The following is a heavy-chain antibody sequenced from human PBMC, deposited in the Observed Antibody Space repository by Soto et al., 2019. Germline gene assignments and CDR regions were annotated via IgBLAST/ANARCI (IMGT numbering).Heavy chain of an antibody. D-gene: IGHD6-19*01. CDR3: ARYQPYSTGYYYFDQ. Sequence: QVQLVQSGAEVKKPGASVKVSCKTSGYNFTTYGVSWVRQAPGQGLEWMGWISGDNGHANYAQTFQGRVTMTTDTSTTTAYMELRSLRSDDTAVYYCARYQPYSTGYYYFDQWGQGTLAIVTS. J-gene: IGHJ4*02. V-gene: IGHV1-18*01. CDR1: GYNFTTYG. CDR2: ISGDNGHA.